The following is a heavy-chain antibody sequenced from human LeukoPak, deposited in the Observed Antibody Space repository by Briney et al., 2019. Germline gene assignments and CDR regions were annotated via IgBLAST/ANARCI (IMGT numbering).Heavy chain of an antibody. CDR3: ARESWSYGSGSYAPDY. J-gene: IGHJ4*02. D-gene: IGHD3-10*01. CDR1: GGTFSSYA. Sequence: GASVKVSCKASGGTFSSYAISWVRQAPGQGLEWMGRIIPILGIANYAQKFQGRVTITADKSTSTAYMELSSLRSEDTAVYYCARESWSYGSGSYAPDYWGQGTLVTVSS. V-gene: IGHV1-69*04. CDR2: IIPILGIA.